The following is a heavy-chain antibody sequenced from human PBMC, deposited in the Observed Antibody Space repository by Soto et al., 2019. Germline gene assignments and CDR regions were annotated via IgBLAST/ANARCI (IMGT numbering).Heavy chain of an antibody. J-gene: IGHJ4*02. CDR3: ARGFSFNFWSGYYTGLFDY. Sequence: GGSLRLSCAASGFTFSGYGMHWVRQAPGKGLEWVAVIWYDGSNKYYADSVKGRFTISRDNSKNTLYLQMNSLRAEDTAVYYCARGFSFNFWSGYYTGLFDYWGQGTLVTVSS. D-gene: IGHD3-3*01. CDR1: GFTFSGYG. CDR2: IWYDGSNK. V-gene: IGHV3-33*01.